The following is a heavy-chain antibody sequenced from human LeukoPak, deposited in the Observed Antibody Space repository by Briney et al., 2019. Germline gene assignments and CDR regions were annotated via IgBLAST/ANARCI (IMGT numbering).Heavy chain of an antibody. Sequence: GGSLRLSCAVSVVTSDDYAMHSVRQAPGKGLEWVSGISWNSGSIGYADSVKGRFTISRDNAKNSLYLQMNSLRAEDTALYYCAKDIVPRYNWSLDDAFDIWGQGTMVTVSS. J-gene: IGHJ3*02. CDR3: AKDIVPRYNWSLDDAFDI. D-gene: IGHD1-20*01. CDR2: ISWNSGSI. V-gene: IGHV3-9*02. CDR1: VVTSDDYA.